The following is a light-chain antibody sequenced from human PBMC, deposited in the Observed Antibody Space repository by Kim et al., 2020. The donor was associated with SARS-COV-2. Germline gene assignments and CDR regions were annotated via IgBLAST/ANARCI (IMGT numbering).Light chain of an antibody. J-gene: IGLJ1*01. CDR2: EVS. Sequence: SVTISCSGTSSDVGSSDNGVSWYQQPPGTAPRLLIHEVSNRPSGVPDRYSGSTSGDTGSLTISGLQTEDEAYYYCSSFTSSSNTYVFGTGTKVTVL. CDR1: SSDVGSSDNG. V-gene: IGLV2-18*02. CDR3: SSFTSSSNTYV.